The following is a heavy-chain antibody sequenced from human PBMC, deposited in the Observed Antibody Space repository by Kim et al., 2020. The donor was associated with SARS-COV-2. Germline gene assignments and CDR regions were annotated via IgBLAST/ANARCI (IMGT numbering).Heavy chain of an antibody. CDR3: ATASHYYDPYYGMDV. D-gene: IGHD3-22*01. J-gene: IGHJ6*02. V-gene: IGHV1-24*01. Sequence: QKFQGRVTMTEDTSTDTAYMELSSLRSEDTAVYYCATASHYYDPYYGMDVWGQGTTVTVSS.